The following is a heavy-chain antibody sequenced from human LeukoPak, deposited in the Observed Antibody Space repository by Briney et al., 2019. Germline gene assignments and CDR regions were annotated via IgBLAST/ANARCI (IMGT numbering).Heavy chain of an antibody. V-gene: IGHV4-59*08. J-gene: IGHJ4*02. D-gene: IGHD3-3*01. CDR2: IYYSGST. CDR3: ARHQSISIFGVVTHFDY. CDR1: GGSTRSYY. Sequence: SGTLSLTCTVSGGSTRSYYWSWIRQPPGRGLEWIGYIYYSGSTNYNLSLKSRVTISLDTSKNQFSLKLSSVTAADTAVYYCARHQSISIFGVVTHFDYWGQGTLVTVSS.